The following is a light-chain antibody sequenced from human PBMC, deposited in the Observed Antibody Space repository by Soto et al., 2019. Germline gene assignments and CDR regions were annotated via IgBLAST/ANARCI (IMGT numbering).Light chain of an antibody. CDR3: HQHSTFTPPT. CDR1: QSISSW. J-gene: IGKJ1*01. V-gene: IGKV1-5*03. Sequence: DIQMTQSPSTLSASVGDRVTITCRASQSISSWLDWYQQKPGKAPKLLIYEASTLQSGVPSRFSGSGSGTEVTPTISSLQPDEVVTFYCHQHSTFTPPTFGQGTKVDIK. CDR2: EAS.